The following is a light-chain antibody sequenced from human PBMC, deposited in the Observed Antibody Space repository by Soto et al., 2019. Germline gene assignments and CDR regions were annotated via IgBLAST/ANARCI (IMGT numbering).Light chain of an antibody. CDR2: RTT. Sequence: QTVVTQEPSLTVSPGGTVTLTCASSTGAVTSDHHPNWFQQIPGQPPRALIYRTTNKHSWTPARFSGSLLGGKAALTLSGXXXXXXXXXXCLLYSGGVHVFGGGTKLTVL. CDR3: LLYSGGVHV. V-gene: IGLV7-43*01. J-gene: IGLJ3*02. CDR1: TGAVTSDHH.